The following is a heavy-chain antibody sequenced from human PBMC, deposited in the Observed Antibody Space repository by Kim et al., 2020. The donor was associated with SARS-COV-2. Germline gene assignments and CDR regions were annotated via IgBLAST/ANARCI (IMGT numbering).Heavy chain of an antibody. CDR1: GFTFSSHD. V-gene: IGHV3-13*05. J-gene: IGHJ2*01. Sequence: GSLRLSCAASGFTFSSHDMHWVRQTTGKGLEWVSSINLRGGGPSYADSVKGRFTISRENAKNSLYLQMNSLRAGDTAVYYCAREIEVPGLWYFDLWGRGTLVTVSS. CDR3: AREIEVPGLWYFDL. CDR2: INLRGGGP. D-gene: IGHD6-19*01.